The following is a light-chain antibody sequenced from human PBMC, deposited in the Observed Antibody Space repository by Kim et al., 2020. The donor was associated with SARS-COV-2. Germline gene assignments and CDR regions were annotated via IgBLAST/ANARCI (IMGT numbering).Light chain of an antibody. CDR2: AAS. Sequence: DIQMTQSPSSLSASVGDRVTITCRASQSISSYLNWYQQKPGKAPKVLIYAASSLQSGVPSRFSGSGSGTDFTLTIRSLQPEDFATYYCQQSSSTPWTFGQGTKLEI. J-gene: IGKJ1*01. CDR1: QSISSY. CDR3: QQSSSTPWT. V-gene: IGKV1-39*01.